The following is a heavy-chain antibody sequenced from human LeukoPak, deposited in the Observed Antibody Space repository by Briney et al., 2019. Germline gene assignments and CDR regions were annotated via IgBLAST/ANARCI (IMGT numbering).Heavy chain of an antibody. V-gene: IGHV3-23*01. J-gene: IGHJ4*02. Sequence: GGSLRLSCAACGFTFSSYAMSWVRQAPGEGLGLVSVICGSGGSTYSAVSGKGRFTIARDNYKYTLYLQMNSLLAADTAVYYCAKGPYRGSGSSFDYWGREPLVTASS. CDR3: AKGPYRGSGSSFDY. CDR1: GFTFSSYA. CDR2: ICGSGGST. D-gene: IGHD2-2*01.